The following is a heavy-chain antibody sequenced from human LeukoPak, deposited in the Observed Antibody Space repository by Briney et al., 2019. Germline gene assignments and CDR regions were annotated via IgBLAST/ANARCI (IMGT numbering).Heavy chain of an antibody. V-gene: IGHV1-2*06. CDR1: GYTFTGYY. J-gene: IGHJ4*02. CDR3: ARPSSGSWSKPALDY. Sequence: ASVKVSCKASGYTFTGYYMHWERQAPGQVLEWMGRINPNSGGTNYAQKFQGRVTMTRDTSISTAYMELSRLRSDDTAVYYCARPSSGSWSKPALDYWGQGTLVTVSS. D-gene: IGHD3-10*01. CDR2: INPNSGGT.